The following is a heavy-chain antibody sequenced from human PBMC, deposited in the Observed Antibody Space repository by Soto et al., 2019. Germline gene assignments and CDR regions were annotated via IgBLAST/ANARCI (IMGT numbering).Heavy chain of an antibody. CDR1: GFTFTRYN. J-gene: IGHJ4*02. CDR2: ISSTTNYI. CDR3: ARESEDLTSNFDY. V-gene: IGHV3-21*01. Sequence: GGSLRLSCAASGFTFTRYNMNWVRQAPGKGLEWVSSISSTTNYIYYADSMKGRFTVSRDNAKNSVYLEMNSLSAEDTAVYYCARESEDLTSNFDYWGQGTLVTVSS.